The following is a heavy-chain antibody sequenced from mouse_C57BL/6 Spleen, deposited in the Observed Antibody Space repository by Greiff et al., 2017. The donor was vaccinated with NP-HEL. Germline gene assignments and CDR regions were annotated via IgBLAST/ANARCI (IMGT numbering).Heavy chain of an antibody. V-gene: IGHV5-17*01. CDR1: GFTFSDYG. CDR2: ISSGSSTI. Sequence: EVKLVESGGGLVKPGWSLQLSCAASGFTFSDYGMHWVRPAPETGLEWVAYISSGSSTIYYADTVKGRFTISRDNAKNTLFLQMTSLRSEDTAMYYCSRGYPMDYWGQGTTLTVSS. CDR3: SRGYPMDY. D-gene: IGHD1-2*01. J-gene: IGHJ2*01.